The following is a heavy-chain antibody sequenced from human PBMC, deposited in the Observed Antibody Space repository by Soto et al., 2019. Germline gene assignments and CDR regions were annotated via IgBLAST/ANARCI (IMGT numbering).Heavy chain of an antibody. CDR1: GGSISNHY. CDR2: GHFSGST. Sequence: SSETLSLTCTVSGGSISNHYLTWIRQPAGKGLEWIGRGHFSGSTDYNPSLKSRATMSVDTSKNQFTLKVISVTAADTAVYFCARGGTMSWNVLDCWGQGTLVTVSS. V-gene: IGHV4-4*07. J-gene: IGHJ4*02. CDR3: ARGGTMSWNVLDC. D-gene: IGHD1-1*01.